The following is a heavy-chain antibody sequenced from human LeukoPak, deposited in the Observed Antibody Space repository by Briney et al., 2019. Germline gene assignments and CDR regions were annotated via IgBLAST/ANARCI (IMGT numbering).Heavy chain of an antibody. J-gene: IGHJ4*02. CDR1: GFTFSSYA. CDR2: IKEDGTEK. CDR3: AREVVLSTSAWFEY. D-gene: IGHD3-22*01. V-gene: IGHV3-7*01. Sequence: HPGGSLRLSCAASGFTFSSYAMSWVRQAPGKGLEWVANIKEDGTEKYYQDSVKGRFTISRDNAKNSLYLQMNSLRAEDTAVYYCAREVVLSTSAWFEYWGQGTLVTVSS.